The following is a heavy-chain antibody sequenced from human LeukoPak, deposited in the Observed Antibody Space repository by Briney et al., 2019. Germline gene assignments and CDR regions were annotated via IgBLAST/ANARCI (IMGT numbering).Heavy chain of an antibody. CDR1: GYTFTDYY. J-gene: IGHJ4*02. CDR2: INPNSGGT. CDR3: ARVIAAASTRLDY. Sequence: ASVKVSCKASGYTFTDYYMHWVRQAPGQGPEWMGWINPNSGGTNYAQNFQGRVTMTRDTSISTAYMELSRLRSDDTAMYYCARVIAAASTRLDYWGQGTLVTVSS. D-gene: IGHD6-13*01. V-gene: IGHV1-2*02.